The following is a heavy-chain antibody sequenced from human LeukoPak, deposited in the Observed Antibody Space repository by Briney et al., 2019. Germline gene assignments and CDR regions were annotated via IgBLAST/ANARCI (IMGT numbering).Heavy chain of an antibody. J-gene: IGHJ4*02. Sequence: ASVKVSCKASGYTFTSYDINWVRQATGQGLEWMGWMNPNSGNTGYAQKFQGRVTMTRNTSISTAYMELSGLRSEDTAVYYCARGRVAAAGTWYWGQGTLVTVSP. CDR2: MNPNSGNT. V-gene: IGHV1-8*01. CDR1: GYTFTSYD. CDR3: ARGRVAAAGTWY. D-gene: IGHD6-13*01.